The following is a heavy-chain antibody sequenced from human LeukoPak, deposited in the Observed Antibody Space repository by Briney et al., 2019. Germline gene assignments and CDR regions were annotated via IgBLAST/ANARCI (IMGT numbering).Heavy chain of an antibody. J-gene: IGHJ4*02. CDR2: ISAYNGNT. D-gene: IGHD2-2*01. CDR1: GGTFTSDD. V-gene: IGHV1-18*01. Sequence: ASVKVSCKASGGTFTSDDINWVRQAPGQGLEWMGWISAYNGNTNYAQKLQGRVTMTTDTSTSTAYMELRSLRSDDTAVYYCARRCSSSTSCYGIFDYWGQGTLVTVSS. CDR3: ARRCSSSTSCYGIFDY.